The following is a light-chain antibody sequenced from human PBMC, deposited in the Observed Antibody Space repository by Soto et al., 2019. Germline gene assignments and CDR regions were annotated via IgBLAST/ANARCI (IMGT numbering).Light chain of an antibody. Sequence: EIVLTQSPGTLSLSPGERATLSCRASQSVSSNYLTWYQQKPGQAPRLLIYGASSRATGIPDRFSGSGSGTDFTLIISRLEPEDFVVYYCQQYGSSPMYTFGQGTKLEIK. J-gene: IGKJ2*01. CDR3: QQYGSSPMYT. CDR1: QSVSSNY. V-gene: IGKV3-20*01. CDR2: GAS.